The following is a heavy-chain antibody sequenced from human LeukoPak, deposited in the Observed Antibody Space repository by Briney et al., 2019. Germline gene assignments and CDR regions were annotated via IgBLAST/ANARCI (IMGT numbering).Heavy chain of an antibody. D-gene: IGHD6-19*01. V-gene: IGHV4-61*02. Sequence: SQTLSLTCTVSGGSISSGGYYWSWLRQPAGKGLEWIGRIYTSGSTNYNPSLKSRVTMSVDTSKNQFSLKLSSVTAADTAVYYCARDISIAVAGTVNDYWGQGTLVTVSS. J-gene: IGHJ4*02. CDR3: ARDISIAVAGTVNDY. CDR2: IYTSGST. CDR1: GGSISSGGYY.